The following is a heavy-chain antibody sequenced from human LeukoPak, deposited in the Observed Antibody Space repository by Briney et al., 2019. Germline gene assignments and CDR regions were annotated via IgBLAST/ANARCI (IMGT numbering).Heavy chain of an antibody. Sequence: PGGSLRLSCAPSGFTLSNYEMNWVRLTPGKGLEWISYITKGGATVLYAESVKSRFTISRDNANSSLYLQMNSLRAEDTAVYFCARLSVSITRRFDLWGQGTLVTVSS. CDR3: ARLSVSITRRFDL. V-gene: IGHV3-48*03. D-gene: IGHD3-3*01. J-gene: IGHJ5*02. CDR1: GFTLSNYE. CDR2: ITKGGATV.